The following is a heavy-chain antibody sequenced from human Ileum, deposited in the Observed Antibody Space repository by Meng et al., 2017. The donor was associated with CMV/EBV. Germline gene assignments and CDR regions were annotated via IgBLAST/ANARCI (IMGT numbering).Heavy chain of an antibody. Sequence: GESLKISCAASGFTLSTYWMHWVRQTPGQGLVWVSRVYTDGTSIGYADAVKGRFTISRDNAKNTLYLQMNGLRAEDTAVYYCARGQAAGGYVYIDYWGQGTRVT. V-gene: IGHV3-74*01. CDR1: GFTLSTYW. J-gene: IGHJ4*02. CDR2: VYTDGTSI. CDR3: ARGQAAGGYVYIDY. D-gene: IGHD5-12*01.